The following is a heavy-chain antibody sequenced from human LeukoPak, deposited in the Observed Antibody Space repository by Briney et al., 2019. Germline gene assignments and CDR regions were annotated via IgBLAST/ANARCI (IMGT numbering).Heavy chain of an antibody. CDR1: GYTFTSYG. V-gene: IGHV1-2*04. CDR3: ARGDNTAAAGTKRIAADY. D-gene: IGHD6-13*01. J-gene: IGHJ4*02. CDR2: INPNSGGT. Sequence: ASVKVSCKASGYTFTSYGISWVRQAPGQGLEWMGWINPNSGGTDYAQKFQGWVTMTRDTSITTAYMELSRLRFDDTAVYYCARGDNTAAAGTKRIAADYWGQGTLVTVSS.